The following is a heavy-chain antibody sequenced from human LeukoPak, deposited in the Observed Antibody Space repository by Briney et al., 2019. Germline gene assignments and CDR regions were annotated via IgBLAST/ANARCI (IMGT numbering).Heavy chain of an antibody. D-gene: IGHD2-15*01. Sequence: ASVKVSCKAAGYTFTGYYMFWVRQAPGQGLEWMGRINPNSGGTNYAQKFQGRVTMTRDTSISTAYMELSRLRSDDTAVYYCARGYCSGGSCYSVENWFDPWGQGTLVTISS. V-gene: IGHV1-2*06. CDR3: ARGYCSGGSCYSVENWFDP. J-gene: IGHJ5*02. CDR1: GYTFTGYY. CDR2: INPNSGGT.